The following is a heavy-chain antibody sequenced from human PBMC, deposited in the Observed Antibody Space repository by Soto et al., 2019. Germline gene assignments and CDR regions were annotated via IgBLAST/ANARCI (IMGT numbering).Heavy chain of an antibody. Sequence: GGSLRLSCAASGFTFSSFSMNWVRQAPGKGLEWVSLISSTSTYIYYADSVKGRFTISRDNAKDSVYLQMNSLRVEDTAVYYCASSRGPMDLWGRGTTVTVSS. CDR2: ISSTSTYI. V-gene: IGHV3-21*01. CDR1: GFTFSSFS. CDR3: ASSRGPMDL. J-gene: IGHJ6*02.